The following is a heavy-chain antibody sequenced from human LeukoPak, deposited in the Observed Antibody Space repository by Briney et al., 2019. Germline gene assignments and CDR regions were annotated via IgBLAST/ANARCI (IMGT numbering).Heavy chain of an antibody. CDR2: ISGSGGST. V-gene: IGHV3-23*01. Sequence: GGSLRLSCAASGITFSSYAMSWVRQAPGKGLEWVSSISGSGGSTYYTDSVKGRFTISRDNSKNTPYLQMNSLRAEDTAVYYCAKAPIFWYFDLWGRGTLVTVSS. J-gene: IGHJ2*01. CDR3: AKAPIFWYFDL. CDR1: GITFSSYA. D-gene: IGHD3-3*01.